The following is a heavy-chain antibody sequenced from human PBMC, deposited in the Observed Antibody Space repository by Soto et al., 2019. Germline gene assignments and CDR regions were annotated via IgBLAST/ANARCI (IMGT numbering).Heavy chain of an antibody. D-gene: IGHD2-21*01. J-gene: IGHJ4*02. CDR1: GGSISSYY. CDR3: ARRWGGTFDY. Sequence: QVQLQESGPGLVKPSETLSLTCTVSGGSISSYYWSWIRQPPGKGLEWIGYIYYSGSTNYNPSLKSRVTISVDTTKTQFSLKLSSVTDADTAVYYCARRWGGTFDYWGQGTLVTVSS. V-gene: IGHV4-59*01. CDR2: IYYSGST.